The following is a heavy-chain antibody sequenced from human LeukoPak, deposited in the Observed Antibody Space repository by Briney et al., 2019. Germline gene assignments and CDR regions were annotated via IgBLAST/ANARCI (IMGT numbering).Heavy chain of an antibody. CDR2: ISAYNGNT. V-gene: IGHV1-18*01. CDR1: GYTFTSYG. Sequence: ASVKVSCKASGYTFTSYGISWVRQAPGQGLEWMGWISAYNGNTNYAQKLQGRVTITTDESTSTAYMELSSLRSEDTAVYYCARGRGSPKYYFDYWGQGTLVTVSS. J-gene: IGHJ4*02. CDR3: ARGRGSPKYYFDY. D-gene: IGHD1-26*01.